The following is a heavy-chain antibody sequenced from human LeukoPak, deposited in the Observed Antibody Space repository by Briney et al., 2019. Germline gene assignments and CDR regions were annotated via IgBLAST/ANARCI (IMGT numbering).Heavy chain of an antibody. CDR3: ARGGSTFGELFYYYYYMDV. D-gene: IGHD3-10*01. V-gene: IGHV1-8*01. CDR1: GYTFTSYD. J-gene: IGHJ6*03. CDR2: MNPNSGNT. Sequence: ASVKVSCKASGYTFTSYDINWVRQATGQGLEWMGWMNPNSGNTGYAQKFQGRVTMTRNTSISTAYMELSSLRSEDTAVYYCARGGSTFGELFYYYYYMDVWGKGTTVTISS.